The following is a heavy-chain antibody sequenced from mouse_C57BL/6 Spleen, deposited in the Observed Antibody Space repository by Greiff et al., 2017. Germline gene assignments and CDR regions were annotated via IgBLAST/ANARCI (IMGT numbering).Heavy chain of an antibody. CDR2: IHPNSGST. CDR1: GYTFTSYW. D-gene: IGHD2-3*01. J-gene: IGHJ2*01. V-gene: IGHV1-64*01. CDR3: AREVVTTEGFDY. Sequence: VQLQQSGAELVKPGASVKLSCKASGYTFTSYWMHWVKQRPGQGLEWIGMIHPNSGSTNYNEKFKSKATLTVDKSSSTAYMQLSSLTSEDSAVYYCAREVVTTEGFDYWGQGTTLTVSS.